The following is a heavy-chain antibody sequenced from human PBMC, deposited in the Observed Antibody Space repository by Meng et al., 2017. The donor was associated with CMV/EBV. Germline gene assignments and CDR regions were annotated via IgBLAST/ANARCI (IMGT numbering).Heavy chain of an antibody. Sequence: GGSLRLSCAASGFTFSSYSMNWVRQAPGRGLEWVSYISSSSSTIYYADSVKGRFTISRDNAKNSLYLQMNSLRAEDTAVYYCARDLPFGLLERLDYWGQGTLVTVSS. J-gene: IGHJ4*02. D-gene: IGHD3-3*01. CDR1: GFTFSSYS. CDR3: ARDLPFGLLERLDY. V-gene: IGHV3-48*04. CDR2: ISSSSSTI.